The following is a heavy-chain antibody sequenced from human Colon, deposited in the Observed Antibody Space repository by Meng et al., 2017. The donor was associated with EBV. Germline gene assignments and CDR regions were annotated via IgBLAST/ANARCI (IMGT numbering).Heavy chain of an antibody. J-gene: IGHJ4*02. CDR3: ARRRGGSGRDC. V-gene: IGHV4-39*01. CDR2: LHRTGSA. CDR1: GGSQRRTGSG. D-gene: IGHD3-10*01. Sequence: QLQLQVSGPGLVKPSDTLSLTCAVSGGSQRRTGSGGDGDGWLQGQGPEWFAALHRTGSASYNPSLQSRVTLFVNTSKNQFSLMLSTATATDTAVYYCARRRGGSGRDCWGQGTLVTVSS.